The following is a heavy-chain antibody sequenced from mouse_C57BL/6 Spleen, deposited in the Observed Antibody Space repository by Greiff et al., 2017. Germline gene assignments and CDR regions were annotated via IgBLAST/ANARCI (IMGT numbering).Heavy chain of an antibody. CDR2: ISSGSSTI. CDR1: GFTFSDYG. CDR3: VRSYDGY. V-gene: IGHV5-17*01. Sequence: EVKLVESGGGLVKPGGSLKFSCAASGFTFSDYGMHWVRQAPEKGLGWVAYISSGSSTIYYADTGKGRFTISRDNAKNTLLLQMTSLMSEDTAMYYCVRSYDGYWGQGTTLTVSS. J-gene: IGHJ2*01. D-gene: IGHD2-3*01.